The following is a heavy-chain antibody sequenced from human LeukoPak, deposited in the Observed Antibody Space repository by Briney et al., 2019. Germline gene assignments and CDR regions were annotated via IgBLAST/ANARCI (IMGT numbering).Heavy chain of an antibody. J-gene: IGHJ6*02. CDR3: VKDRGGSPFYGMDV. V-gene: IGHV4-39*07. Sequence: SQTLSLTCTVSGGSISSGDYYWGWIRQPPGKGLEWIGRIYYSGSNYYTQSLNSRVTISVEASKNQSYLKLSSVTAADTAVYYCVKDRGGSPFYGMDVWGQGTTVTVSS. CDR1: GGSISSGDYY. D-gene: IGHD1-26*01. CDR2: IYYSGSN.